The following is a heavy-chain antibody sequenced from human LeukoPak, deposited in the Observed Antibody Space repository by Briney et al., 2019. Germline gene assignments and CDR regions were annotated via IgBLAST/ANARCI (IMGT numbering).Heavy chain of an antibody. V-gene: IGHV3-48*01. J-gene: IGHJ6*03. Sequence: PGGSLRLSCAASGFTFSSYEMNWVRQAPGKGLEWVSYISSSSSTIYYADSVKGRFTISRDNAKNSLYLQMNSLRAEDTAVYYCATALYGSGSYYKAYMDVWGKGTTVTISS. D-gene: IGHD3-10*01. CDR3: ATALYGSGSYYKAYMDV. CDR2: ISSSSSTI. CDR1: GFTFSSYE.